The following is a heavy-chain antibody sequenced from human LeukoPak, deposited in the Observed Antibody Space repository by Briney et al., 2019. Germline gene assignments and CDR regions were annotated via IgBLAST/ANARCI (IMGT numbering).Heavy chain of an antibody. Sequence: PGGSLRLSCAASGFTFSSYAMNWVRQAPGKGLEWVSVISGSGGSTNYADSVKGRFTVSRDNSENTLFLQMNNLGAEDTALYYCAKKRVITTPDAIDWYFDLWGRGTLVTVSS. D-gene: IGHD1-1*01. V-gene: IGHV3-23*01. J-gene: IGHJ2*01. CDR2: ISGSGGST. CDR3: AKKRVITTPDAIDWYFDL. CDR1: GFTFSSYA.